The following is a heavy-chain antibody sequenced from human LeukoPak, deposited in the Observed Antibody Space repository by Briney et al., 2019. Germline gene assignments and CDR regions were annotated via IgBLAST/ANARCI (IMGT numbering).Heavy chain of an antibody. CDR1: GYTLTELS. D-gene: IGHD1-1*01. CDR2: FDPEDGET. V-gene: IGHV1-24*01. CDR3: ATVRSDNWNGGGWFDP. J-gene: IGHJ5*02. Sequence: GASVKVSCKVSGYTLTELSMHWVRQAPGKGLEWMGGFDPEDGETIYAQKFQGRVTMTEDTSTDTAYMELSSLRSEDTAVYYCATVRSDNWNGGGWFDPWGQGTLVTVSS.